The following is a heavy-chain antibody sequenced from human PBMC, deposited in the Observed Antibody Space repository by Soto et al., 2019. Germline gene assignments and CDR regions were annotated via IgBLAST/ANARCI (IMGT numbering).Heavy chain of an antibody. CDR3: ARDSSGDFWSGYYNPLYYYGMDV. V-gene: IGHV1-18*01. Sequence: ASVKVSCKASGYTFTSYGISWVRQAPGQGLEWMGWISAYSGNTNYAQKLQGRVTMTTDTSTSTAYMELRSLRSDDTAVYYCARDSSGDFWSGYYNPLYYYGMDVWGQGTTVTVSS. J-gene: IGHJ6*02. CDR1: GYTFTSYG. D-gene: IGHD3-3*01. CDR2: ISAYSGNT.